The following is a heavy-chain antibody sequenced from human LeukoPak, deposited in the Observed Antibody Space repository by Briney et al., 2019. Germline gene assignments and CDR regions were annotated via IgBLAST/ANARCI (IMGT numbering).Heavy chain of an antibody. Sequence: SETLSLTCTVSGGSIISYCWSWIRQPPGKGLEWIGYICYSGSTDYNPSLKSRVTISVGTSRDQFSLKLTSVTAADTAVYYCARSSGWYYFDYWGQGTLVTVSS. CDR3: ARSSGWYYFDY. J-gene: IGHJ4*02. CDR1: GGSIISYC. CDR2: ICYSGST. V-gene: IGHV4-59*01. D-gene: IGHD6-19*01.